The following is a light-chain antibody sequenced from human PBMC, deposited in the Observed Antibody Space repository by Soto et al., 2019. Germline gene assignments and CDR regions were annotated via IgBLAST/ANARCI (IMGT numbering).Light chain of an antibody. J-gene: IGLJ2*01. CDR2: DVS. V-gene: IGLV2-11*01. Sequence: QSALTQPRSVYGSPGQSVTISCTGTSSDVGSYNYVSWYQEQPGQAPKVIIYDVSERPSGVPDRFSGSKSGNTASLTISGLQAEDEADYFCCSYAGSNTLIFGEGTQLTVL. CDR3: CSYAGSNTLI. CDR1: SSDVGSYNY.